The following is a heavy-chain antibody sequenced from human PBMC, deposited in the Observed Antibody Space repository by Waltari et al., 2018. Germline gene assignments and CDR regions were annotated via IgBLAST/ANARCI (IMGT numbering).Heavy chain of an antibody. D-gene: IGHD2-21*02. CDR3: AKAHDSDAFDI. Sequence: QVQLVESGGGVVQPGRSLRLSCAASGFTFSSYGMHWVRQAPGKGLEWVAVIWYDGSNKYYADSVKGRFTISRDNSKNTLYLQMHSLRAEDTAVYYCAKAHDSDAFDIWGQGTMVTVSS. CDR1: GFTFSSYG. CDR2: IWYDGSNK. V-gene: IGHV3-33*06. J-gene: IGHJ3*02.